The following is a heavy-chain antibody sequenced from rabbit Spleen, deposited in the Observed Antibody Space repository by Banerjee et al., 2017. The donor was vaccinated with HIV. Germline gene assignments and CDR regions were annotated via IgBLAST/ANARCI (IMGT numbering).Heavy chain of an antibody. Sequence: QSLEESGGGLVQPEGSLTLTCTASGISFGISDYMCWVRQAPGKGLECIACIYGGSSASTYYASWAKGRFTISKTSSTTVTLQMTSLTAADTATYFCARDLAAWNSGSYAFNLWGPGTLVTVS. V-gene: IGHV1S40*01. J-gene: IGHJ4*01. CDR3: ARDLAAWNSGSYAFNL. CDR1: GISFGISDY. D-gene: IGHD1-1*01. CDR2: IYGGSSAST.